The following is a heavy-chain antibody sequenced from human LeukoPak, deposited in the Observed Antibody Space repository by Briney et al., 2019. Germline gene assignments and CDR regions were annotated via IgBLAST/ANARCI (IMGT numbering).Heavy chain of an antibody. D-gene: IGHD2-21*01. CDR3: ARDGHIVVVKTLDY. Sequence: RASVKVSCKASGYTFTSYGISWVRQAPGQGLEWMGWISAYNGNTNYAQKLQGRVTMTTDTSTSTAYMELRSLRSDDTAVYYCARDGHIVVVKTLDYWGQGTLVTVSS. CDR2: ISAYNGNT. J-gene: IGHJ4*02. V-gene: IGHV1-18*01. CDR1: GYTFTSYG.